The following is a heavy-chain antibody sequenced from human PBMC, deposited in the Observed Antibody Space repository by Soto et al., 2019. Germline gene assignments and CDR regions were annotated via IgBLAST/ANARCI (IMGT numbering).Heavy chain of an antibody. CDR2: IIPVIGSA. D-gene: IGHD6-13*01. Sequence: QLVLVQSGAEVKKPGSSVTLSCKASGGTFNNYAVTWVRQAPGQGLEWIGGIIPVIGSANYAQKFQGRVTISADESTSTAYMDLNSLRSEDTAVYYCASSYGTCWYGDYWGQGTLVTVSS. CDR1: GGTFNNYA. J-gene: IGHJ4*02. CDR3: ASSYGTCWYGDY. V-gene: IGHV1-69*01.